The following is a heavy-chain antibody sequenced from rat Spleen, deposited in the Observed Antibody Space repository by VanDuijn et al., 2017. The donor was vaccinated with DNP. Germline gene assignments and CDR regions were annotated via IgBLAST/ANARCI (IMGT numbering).Heavy chain of an antibody. J-gene: IGHJ2*01. Sequence: EVQLVESGGGLVQPGRSLKLSCAASGLTFSNYYMAWARQAPKKGLEWVATISTSDSRTYYPDSVKGRFTISRDNAKSNLYLQMNSLKSEDTATYYCASTVVTLFDYWGQGVMVTVSS. CDR2: ISTSDSRT. V-gene: IGHV5-25*01. CDR1: GLTFSNYY. CDR3: ASTVVTLFDY. D-gene: IGHD1-1*01.